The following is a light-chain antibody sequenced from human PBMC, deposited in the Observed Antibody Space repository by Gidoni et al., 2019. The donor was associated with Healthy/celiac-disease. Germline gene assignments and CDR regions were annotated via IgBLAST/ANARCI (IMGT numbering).Light chain of an antibody. CDR3: GADHGSGSNFVEGVV. Sequence: QPVLTQPPSASVSLGASVTLTCTLSSGYSNYKVDWYQQRPGKGPRFVMRVGTGGIVGSKGDGIPDRFSVLGSGLNRYLTIKNIQEEDESDYHCGADHGSGSNFVEGVVFGGGTKLTVL. CDR2: VGTGGIVG. CDR1: SGYSNYK. V-gene: IGLV9-49*01. J-gene: IGLJ2*01.